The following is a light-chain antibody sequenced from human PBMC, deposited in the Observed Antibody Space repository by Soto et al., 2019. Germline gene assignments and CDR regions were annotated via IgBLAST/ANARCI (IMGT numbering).Light chain of an antibody. Sequence: IVLTHSPGTLSLSPWERATLSFRASQSVNSRLAWYQHKPGQAPRLLISGASSRATGIPDRFSGSGSVTDFTLTISRLEPEDFALYYCQHYGRSPITFGQGTRLEIK. CDR1: QSVNSR. J-gene: IGKJ5*01. CDR2: GAS. V-gene: IGKV3-20*01. CDR3: QHYGRSPIT.